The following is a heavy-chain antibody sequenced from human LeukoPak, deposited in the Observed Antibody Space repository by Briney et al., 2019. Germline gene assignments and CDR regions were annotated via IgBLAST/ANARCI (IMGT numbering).Heavy chain of an antibody. CDR2: INGGGSPI. D-gene: IGHD2-8*02. CDR3: ARDHHYRWPRGYYYGMDV. Sequence: PGGSLRLSCAASGFTFSRDSMNWVRQAPGKGLEWVSYINGGGSPIYYADSVRGRFTISRDNAKNSLYLQMNSLRADDTAVYYCARDHHYRWPRGYYYGMDVWGQGTTVTVSS. J-gene: IGHJ6*02. V-gene: IGHV3-48*01. CDR1: GFTFSRDS.